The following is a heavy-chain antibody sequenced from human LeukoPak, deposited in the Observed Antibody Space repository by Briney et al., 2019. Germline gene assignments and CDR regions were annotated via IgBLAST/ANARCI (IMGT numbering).Heavy chain of an antibody. V-gene: IGHV1-8*01. CDR3: ARGRRIAVAGTRVVYYYYMDV. CDR2: MNPNSGNT. Sequence: GASVKVSCKASGYTFTSYDINWVRQATGQGLEWMGWMNPNSGNTGYAQKFQGRVTMTRNTSISTAYMELSSLRSEDTAVYYCARGRRIAVAGTRVVYYYYMDVWCKGTTVTVSS. CDR1: GYTFTSYD. J-gene: IGHJ6*03. D-gene: IGHD6-19*01.